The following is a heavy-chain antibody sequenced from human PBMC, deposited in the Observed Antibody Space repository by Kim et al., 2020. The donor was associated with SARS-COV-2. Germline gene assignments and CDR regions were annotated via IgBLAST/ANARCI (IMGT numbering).Heavy chain of an antibody. CDR2: INHSGST. D-gene: IGHD3-16*01. J-gene: IGHJ5*02. V-gene: IGHV4-34*01. CDR3: ARGSMIRSPRRFDP. CDR1: GGSFSGYY. Sequence: SETLSLTCAVYGGSFSGYYWSWIRQPPGKGLEWIGEINHSGSTNYNPSLKSRVTISVDTSKNQFSLKLSSVTAADTAVYYCARGSMIRSPRRFDPWGQGT.